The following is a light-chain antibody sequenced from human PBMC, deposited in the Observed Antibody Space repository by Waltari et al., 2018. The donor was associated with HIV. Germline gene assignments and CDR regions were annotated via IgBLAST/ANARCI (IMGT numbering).Light chain of an antibody. CDR2: VTS. J-gene: IGKJ2*01. Sequence: DIQMTQSPSSVSASVGDRVTITCRASQGISSWLAWNQQKPGKGPKLLIYVTSILQSGVSSRFSGSGSGTDFTLTISSLQPEDSATYYCQQVNNFPHTFGQGTKLEIK. CDR3: QQVNNFPHT. CDR1: QGISSW. V-gene: IGKV1-12*01.